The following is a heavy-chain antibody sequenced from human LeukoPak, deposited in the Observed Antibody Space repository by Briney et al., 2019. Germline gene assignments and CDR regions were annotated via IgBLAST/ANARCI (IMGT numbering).Heavy chain of an antibody. D-gene: IGHD2-15*01. CDR3: ARAVVVEESGAFDI. CDR1: GGSISSGSYY. V-gene: IGHV4-61*02. Sequence: KTSETLSLTCTVSGGSISSGSYYWSWIRQPAGKGLEWIGRIYTSGSTNYNPSLKSRVTISVDTSKNQFSLKLSSVTAADTAVYYCARAVVVEESGAFDIWGQGTMVTVSS. J-gene: IGHJ3*02. CDR2: IYTSGST.